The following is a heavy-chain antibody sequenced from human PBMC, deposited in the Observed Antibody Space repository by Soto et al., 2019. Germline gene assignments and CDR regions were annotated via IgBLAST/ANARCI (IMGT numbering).Heavy chain of an antibody. CDR3: ARSPYSSGWYDAFDI. D-gene: IGHD6-19*01. CDR1: GYSFTSYW. V-gene: IGHV5-51*01. Sequence: GASLKISCKVSGYSFTSYWIGWLRQMPGKGLEWMGIIYPGDSDTRYSPSFQGQVTISADKSISTAYLQWSSLKASDTAMYNCARSPYSSGWYDAFDIWGQGTMVSVS. J-gene: IGHJ3*02. CDR2: IYPGDSDT.